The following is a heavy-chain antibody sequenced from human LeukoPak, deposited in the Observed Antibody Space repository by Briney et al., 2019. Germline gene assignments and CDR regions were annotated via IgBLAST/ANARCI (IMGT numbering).Heavy chain of an antibody. Sequence: GGSLRLSCAASGFTFSSYAMHWVRRAPGKGLEWVAVISYDGSNKYYADSVKGRFTISRDNSKNTLYLQMNSLRAEDTAVYYCARDQADRLVSLIKPYFQHWGQGTLVTVSS. J-gene: IGHJ1*01. V-gene: IGHV3-30*04. D-gene: IGHD3-9*01. CDR3: ARDQADRLVSLIKPYFQH. CDR2: ISYDGSNK. CDR1: GFTFSSYA.